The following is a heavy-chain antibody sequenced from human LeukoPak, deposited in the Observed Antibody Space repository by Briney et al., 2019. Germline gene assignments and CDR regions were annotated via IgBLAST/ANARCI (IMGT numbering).Heavy chain of an antibody. CDR1: GFAFSNYV. J-gene: IGHJ4*02. CDR2: ISTSGGGT. D-gene: IGHD1-26*01. CDR3: AKWDRDLYYFDY. Sequence: GGSLRLSCAASGFAFSNYVMSWVRQAPGKGLEWVSSISTSGGGTYYARSVKGRFTISRDNSKSTLYVQMNSLRAEDASIYYCAKWDRDLYYFDYWGQGTLVTVSS. V-gene: IGHV3-23*01.